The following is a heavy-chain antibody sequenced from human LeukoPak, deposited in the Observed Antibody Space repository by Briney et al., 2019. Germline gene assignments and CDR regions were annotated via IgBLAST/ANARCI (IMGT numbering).Heavy chain of an antibody. D-gene: IGHD4-11*01. V-gene: IGHV4-59*08. CDR3: ARQKHSNYVDY. CDR1: GGSISSYY. J-gene: IGHJ4*02. Sequence: NPSETLSLTCTVSGGSISSYYWSWIRQPPGKGLEWIGYIYYSGSTNYNPSLKSRVTISVDRSKNQFSLKLSSVTAADTAVYYCARQKHSNYVDYWGQGTLVTVSS. CDR2: IYYSGST.